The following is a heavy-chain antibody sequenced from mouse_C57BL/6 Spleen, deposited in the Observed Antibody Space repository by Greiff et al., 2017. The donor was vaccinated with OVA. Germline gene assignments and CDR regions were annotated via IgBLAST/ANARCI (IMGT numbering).Heavy chain of an antibody. Sequence: VQLKESGGDLVKPGGSLKLSCAASGFTFSSYGMSWVRQTPDKRLEWVATISSGGSYTYYPDSVKGRFTISRDNAKNTLYLQMSSLKSEDTAMYYCARQGNGFDYWGQGTTLTVSS. CDR2: ISSGGSYT. CDR3: ARQGNGFDY. J-gene: IGHJ2*01. D-gene: IGHD2-1*01. V-gene: IGHV5-6*01. CDR1: GFTFSSYG.